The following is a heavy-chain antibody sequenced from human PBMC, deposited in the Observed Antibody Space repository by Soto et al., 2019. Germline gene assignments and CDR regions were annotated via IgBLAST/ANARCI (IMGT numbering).Heavy chain of an antibody. CDR3: ANWNDGRNYLDY. D-gene: IGHD1-1*01. CDR2: IIPIFGTA. Sequence: GASVKVSCKASGGTFSSYAISWVRQAPGQGLEWMGGIIPIFGTANYAQKFQGRVTITADKSTSTAYMELSSLRSEDTAVYYCANWNDGRNYLDYWGKGTLVTVSS. CDR1: GGTFSSYA. V-gene: IGHV1-69*06. J-gene: IGHJ4*02.